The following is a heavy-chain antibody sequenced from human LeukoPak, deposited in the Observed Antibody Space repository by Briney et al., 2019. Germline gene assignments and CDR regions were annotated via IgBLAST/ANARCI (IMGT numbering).Heavy chain of an antibody. V-gene: IGHV5-51*01. CDR3: ARRVDYDFWSGPTYYSDY. D-gene: IGHD3-3*01. Sequence: GESLKISCKGSGYSFTSYWIGWVRQMPGKGLEWMGIIYPGDSDTRYSPSFQGQVTISADKSISTAYLQWSSLKASDTAMYYCARRVDYDFWSGPTYYSDYWGQGTLVTVSS. J-gene: IGHJ4*02. CDR1: GYSFTSYW. CDR2: IYPGDSDT.